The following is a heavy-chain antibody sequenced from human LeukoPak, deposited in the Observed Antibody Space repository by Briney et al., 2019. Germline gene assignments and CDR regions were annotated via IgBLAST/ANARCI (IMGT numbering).Heavy chain of an antibody. CDR3: ARVRRGLGQRNGSGSYDLDY. CDR1: GGSISSGGYY. Sequence: SETLSLTCTVSGGSISSGGYYWSWIRQHPGKGLEWIGYIYYSGSTYYNPSLKSRVTISVDTSKNQFSLKLSSVTAADTAVYYCARVRRGLGQRNGSGSYDLDYWGQGTLVTVSS. CDR2: IYYSGST. J-gene: IGHJ4*02. V-gene: IGHV4-31*03. D-gene: IGHD3-10*01.